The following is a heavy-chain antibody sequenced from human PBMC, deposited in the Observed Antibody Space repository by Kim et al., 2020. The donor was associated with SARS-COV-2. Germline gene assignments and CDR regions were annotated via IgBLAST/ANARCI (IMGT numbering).Heavy chain of an antibody. D-gene: IGHD3-10*01. CDR3: VRGNTMVRGVITSPLDY. Sequence: SETLSLTCAVYGGSFSGYYWSWIRQPPGKGLEWIGEINHSGSTNYNPSLKSRVTISVDTSKNQFSLKLSSVTAADTAVYYCVRGNTMVRGVITSPLDYRGKGTLVTVTA. CDR2: INHSGST. CDR1: GGSFSGYY. V-gene: IGHV4-34*01. J-gene: IGHJ4*01.